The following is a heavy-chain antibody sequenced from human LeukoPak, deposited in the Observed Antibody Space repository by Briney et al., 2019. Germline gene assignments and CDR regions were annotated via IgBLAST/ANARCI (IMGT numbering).Heavy chain of an antibody. J-gene: IGHJ6*02. CDR1: GASISSYY. CDR3: ARGDGPKTGYYYYGMDV. D-gene: IGHD3-10*01. CDR2: MYYSGST. V-gene: IGHV4-59*01. Sequence: SETLSLTCTVSGASISSYYWSWLRQPPGKGLEWIAFMYYSGSTNYNPSLKSRVTISLDTSKNQFSLKLSSVTAADTGVYYCARGDGPKTGYYYYGMDVWGQGTTVTVSS.